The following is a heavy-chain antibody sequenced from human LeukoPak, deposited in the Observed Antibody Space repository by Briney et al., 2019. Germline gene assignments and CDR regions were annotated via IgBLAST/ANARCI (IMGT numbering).Heavy chain of an antibody. D-gene: IGHD3-22*01. CDR3: ASSYYDSSGYCYVPPSG. CDR2: IYHSGSP. J-gene: IGHJ4*02. CDR1: GYSISSGYY. Sequence: SETLSLTCAVSGYSISSGYYWGWIRQPPGKGLEWIGSIYHSGSPYYNPSLKSRVTISVDTSKNQFSLKLSSVTAADTAVYYCASSYYDSSGYCYVPPSGWGQGTLVTVSS. V-gene: IGHV4-38-2*01.